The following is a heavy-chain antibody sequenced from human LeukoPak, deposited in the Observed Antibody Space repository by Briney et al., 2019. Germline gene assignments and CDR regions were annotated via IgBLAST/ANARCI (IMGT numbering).Heavy chain of an antibody. D-gene: IGHD2-2*01. Sequence: PSETLSLTCAVYGGSFSGYHWSWIRQPPGRGLEWIGEINHSGSTNYNPSLKSRVTISVDTSKNQFSLKLSSVTAADTAVYYCARGMSVYQLLWPPGWFDPWGQGTQVTVSS. J-gene: IGHJ5*02. CDR1: GGSFSGYH. CDR3: ARGMSVYQLLWPPGWFDP. CDR2: INHSGST. V-gene: IGHV4-34*01.